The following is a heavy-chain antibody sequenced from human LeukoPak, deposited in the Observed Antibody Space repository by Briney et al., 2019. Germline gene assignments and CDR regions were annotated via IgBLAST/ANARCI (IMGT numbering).Heavy chain of an antibody. CDR2: IKSKTDGGTT. CDR3: TTESPTYY. Sequence: GGSLRLSCAASGFTFSNAWMSWVRQAPGKGLEWVCRIKSKTDGGTTDYAAPVKGRFTISRDDSKNTLYLQMNSLKAEDTAVYYCTTESPTYYWGQGTLVTVSS. CDR1: GFTFSNAW. J-gene: IGHJ4*02. V-gene: IGHV3-15*01.